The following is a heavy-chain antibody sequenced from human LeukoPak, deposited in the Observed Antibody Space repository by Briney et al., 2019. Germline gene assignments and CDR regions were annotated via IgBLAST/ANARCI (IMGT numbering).Heavy chain of an antibody. CDR1: GYTFTSYD. J-gene: IGHJ4*02. CDR3: AKEALESSRSDY. Sequence: ASVKVSRKSSGYTFTSYDINWVRQPTAQGLEWMGWMQPDSDDTGYAQKFQGRVTMTRNAYISTAYMELSSLRSEDTAVYYCAKEALESSRSDYWGQGTLVTVSS. V-gene: IGHV1-8*01. D-gene: IGHD6-13*01. CDR2: MQPDSDDT.